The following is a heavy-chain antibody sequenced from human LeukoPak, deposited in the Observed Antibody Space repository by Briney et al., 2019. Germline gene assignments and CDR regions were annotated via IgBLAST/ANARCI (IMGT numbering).Heavy chain of an antibody. Sequence: PSETLSPTCAVYGGSFSGYYWSWIRQPPGKGLEWIGYIYYSGSTNYNPSLKSRVTISVDTSKNQFSLKLSSVTAADTAVYYCASTNLDYYYGMDVWGQGTTVTVSS. CDR2: IYYSGST. V-gene: IGHV4-59*08. J-gene: IGHJ6*02. CDR1: GGSFSGYY. D-gene: IGHD2-8*01. CDR3: ASTNLDYYYGMDV.